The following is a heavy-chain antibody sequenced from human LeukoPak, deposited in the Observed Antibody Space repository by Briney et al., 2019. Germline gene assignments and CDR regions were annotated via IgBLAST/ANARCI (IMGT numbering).Heavy chain of an antibody. CDR3: ARGYESWCGYQWFDP. V-gene: IGHV4-39*01. D-gene: IGHD3-3*01. J-gene: IGHJ5*02. CDR1: GGSIISSTHY. CDR2: IYYRGST. Sequence: SETLSLTCTVSGGSIISSTHYWGWIRQPPGKGLEWIGSIYYRGSTYYNPSLKSRVTISVDTSKNQFSLKLSSVTAADTALYYCARGYESWCGYQWFDPWGQGTLVTVSS.